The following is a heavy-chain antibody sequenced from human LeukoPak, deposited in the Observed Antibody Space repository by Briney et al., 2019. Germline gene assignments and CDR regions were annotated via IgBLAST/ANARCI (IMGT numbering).Heavy chain of an antibody. CDR3: ARDTRMVRGVQRPDY. CDR2: IHSSSETI. J-gene: IGHJ4*02. CDR1: GFSISLYT. D-gene: IGHD3-10*01. V-gene: IGHV3-48*04. Sequence: GGSLRLSCEASGFSISLYTMNWVRQAPGKGLEWVSYIHSSSETIYYGDSVKGRFTISRDNGKNSLYLQMNSLGVEDTAVYYYARDTRMVRGVQRPDYWGQGTLVTVSS.